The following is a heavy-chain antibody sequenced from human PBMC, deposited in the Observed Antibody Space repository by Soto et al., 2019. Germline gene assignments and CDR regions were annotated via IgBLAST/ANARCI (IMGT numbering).Heavy chain of an antibody. V-gene: IGHV1-69*13. J-gene: IGHJ5*02. CDR3: ASIRSAPIWFDP. CDR2: IIPIFGTA. Sequence: GAAVQVSCKTAGGTFSSYSISWLRQAPGQGLEWMGGIIPIFGTANYAQKFQGRVAITADVSTSTAYMELSSLRSEDTAVYYCASIRSAPIWFDPWGQGTLVTVSS. CDR1: GGTFSSYS.